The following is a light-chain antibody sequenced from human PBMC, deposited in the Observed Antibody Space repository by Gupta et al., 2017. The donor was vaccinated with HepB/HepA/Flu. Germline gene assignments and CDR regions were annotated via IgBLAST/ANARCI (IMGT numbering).Light chain of an antibody. V-gene: IGKV3-11*01. CDR3: QQRSNWAPGVT. J-gene: IGKJ3*01. CDR1: QTVGIY. Sequence: IVLTSFPATLFLSPGKRATLACRASQTVGIYLAWYQQKPGQVPRLLIYDSSKRSTVIPAMFTGSGSGTYFTLTICSLQPEDFAVYYCQQRSNWAPGVTFGPGTRVDI. CDR2: DSS.